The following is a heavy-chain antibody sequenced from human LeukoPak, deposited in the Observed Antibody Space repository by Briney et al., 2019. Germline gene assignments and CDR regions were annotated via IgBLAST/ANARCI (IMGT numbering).Heavy chain of an antibody. CDR1: GYTFTSYG. V-gene: IGHV1-18*01. D-gene: IGHD6-13*01. J-gene: IGHJ4*02. CDR3: ARDSGATAGFDY. CDR2: ISAYNGNT. Sequence: ASVKVSCKASGYTFTSYGISWVRQAPGQGLEWMGWISAYNGNTNYAQKFQGRVTMTRDTSTSTVYMELSSLRSEDTAVYYCARDSGATAGFDYWGQGTLVTVSS.